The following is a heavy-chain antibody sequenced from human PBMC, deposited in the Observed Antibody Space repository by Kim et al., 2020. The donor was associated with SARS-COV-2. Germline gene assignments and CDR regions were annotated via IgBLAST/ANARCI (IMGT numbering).Heavy chain of an antibody. CDR1: GGAIDLSNYH. D-gene: IGHD3-3*01. CDR2: LDYSGNT. V-gene: IGHV4-39*01. Sequence: SETLSLTCSVSGGAIDLSNYHWAWMRQSPGKGLEWIGSLDYSGNTAYNPASKSRVSISADASRTQKFRRLTAVTAQATAEYFCVRLGLDTSGYSDGMDV. J-gene: IGHJ6*01. CDR3: VRLGLDTSGYSDGMDV.